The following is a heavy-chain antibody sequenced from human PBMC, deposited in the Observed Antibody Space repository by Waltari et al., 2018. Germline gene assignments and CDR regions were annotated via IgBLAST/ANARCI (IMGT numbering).Heavy chain of an antibody. J-gene: IGHJ3*02. D-gene: IGHD3-22*01. Sequence: EVQLVESGGGLVQPGRSLRLSCAASGFTFSSYSMNWVRQAPGKGLEWVSYISSSSSTIYYADSVKGRFTISRDNAKNSLYLQMNSLRAEDTAVYYCARDRNYYDSSGYYKDAFDSWGQGTMVTVSS. V-gene: IGHV3-48*04. CDR1: GFTFSSYS. CDR3: ARDRNYYDSSGYYKDAFDS. CDR2: ISSSSSTI.